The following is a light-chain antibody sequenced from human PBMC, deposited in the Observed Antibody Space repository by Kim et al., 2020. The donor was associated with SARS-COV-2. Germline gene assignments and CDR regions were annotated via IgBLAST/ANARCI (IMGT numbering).Light chain of an antibody. V-gene: IGLV3-1*01. Sequence: SVSPGQTASHTCSGSELGDKYASWYQQKPGQSPVLVIYQDDKRPSGIPERFSGSNSGNAATLTISGTQAMDEADYYCQAWDSSIVVFGTGTKVTVL. CDR2: QDD. J-gene: IGLJ1*01. CDR3: QAWDSSIVV. CDR1: ELGDKY.